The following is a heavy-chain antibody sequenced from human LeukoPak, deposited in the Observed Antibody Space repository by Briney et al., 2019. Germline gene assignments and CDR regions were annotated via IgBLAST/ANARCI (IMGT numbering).Heavy chain of an antibody. V-gene: IGHV3-21*01. Sequence: GGTLRLSCAASGFTFSSYGMNWVRQAPGKGLDWVSSISSDSRYILYADSLKGRFTISRDNAKNSLYLQMNSLRAEDTALYYCARGPNGAFDIWGQGTMVTVSS. CDR1: GFTFSSYG. J-gene: IGHJ3*02. CDR2: ISSDSRYI. CDR3: ARGPNGAFDI. D-gene: IGHD4/OR15-4a*01.